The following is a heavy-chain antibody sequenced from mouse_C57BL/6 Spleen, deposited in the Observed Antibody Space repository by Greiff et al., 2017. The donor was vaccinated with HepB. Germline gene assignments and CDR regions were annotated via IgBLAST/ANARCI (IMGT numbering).Heavy chain of an antibody. CDR1: GFTFSSYG. D-gene: IGHD2-4*01. V-gene: IGHV5-6*01. Sequence: EVKLMESGGDLVKPGGSLKLSCAASGFTFSSYGMSWVRQTPDKRLEWVATISSGGSYTYYPDSVKGRFTISRDNAKNTLYLQMSSLQSEDTAMYYCARESIYDDYDGGYFDYWGQGTTLTVSS. CDR2: ISSGGSYT. J-gene: IGHJ2*01. CDR3: ARESIYDDYDGGYFDY.